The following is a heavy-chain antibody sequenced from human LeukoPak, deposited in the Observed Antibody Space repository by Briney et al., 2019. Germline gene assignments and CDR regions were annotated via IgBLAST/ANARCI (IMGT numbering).Heavy chain of an antibody. CDR2: IYYSGST. Sequence: SQTLSLTCIVSGGSISSGGYYWSWIRQHPGKGLEWIGYIYYSGSTYYNPSLKSRVTISVDTSKNQFSLKLSSVTAADTAVYYCARDIGQDGYLRFDYWGQGTLVTVSS. CDR1: GGSISSGGYY. CDR3: ARDIGQDGYLRFDY. J-gene: IGHJ4*02. D-gene: IGHD5-24*01. V-gene: IGHV4-31*03.